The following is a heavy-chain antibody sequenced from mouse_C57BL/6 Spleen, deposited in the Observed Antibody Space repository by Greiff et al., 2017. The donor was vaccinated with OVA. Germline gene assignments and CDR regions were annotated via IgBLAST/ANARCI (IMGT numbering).Heavy chain of an antibody. D-gene: IGHD3-2*02. J-gene: IGHJ4*01. Sequence: EVQLQESGAELVKPGASVKLSCTASGFTIKDYYMHWVKQRTEQGLEWIGRIDPEDGDTKYAPTFQGKATITADTSSNTAYLQLSSLTSEDTAVYYCARRAAQAPYAMDYWGQGTSVTVSS. V-gene: IGHV14-2*01. CDR1: GFTIKDYY. CDR3: ARRAAQAPYAMDY. CDR2: IDPEDGDT.